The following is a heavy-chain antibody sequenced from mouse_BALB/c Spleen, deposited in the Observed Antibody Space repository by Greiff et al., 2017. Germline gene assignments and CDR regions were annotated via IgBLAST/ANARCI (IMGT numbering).Heavy chain of an antibody. Sequence: QVQLQQPGAELVKPGASVKLSCKASGYTFTSYYMYWVKQRPGQGLEWIGGINPSNGGTNFNEKFKSKATLTVDKSSSTAYMQLSSLTSEDSAVYYCIKDSSGYWFAYWGQGTLVIVSA. CDR3: IKDSSGYWFAY. CDR2: INPSNGGT. CDR1: GYTFTSYY. J-gene: IGHJ3*01. D-gene: IGHD3-2*01. V-gene: IGHV1S81*02.